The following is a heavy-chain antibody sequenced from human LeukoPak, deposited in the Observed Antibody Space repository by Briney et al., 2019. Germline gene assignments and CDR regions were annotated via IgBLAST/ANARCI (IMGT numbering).Heavy chain of an antibody. V-gene: IGHV3-21*01. CDR1: GFTFSNYK. Sequence: GGSLRLSCAASGFTFSNYKRNWVRQAPGKGREGVSSISSCSSYIWYADSVRGRFTVSRDNARNSLFLQMNSLTTEDTAVYYCARISRANCDHWGQGTLVTVSS. CDR3: ARISRANCDH. CDR2: ISSCSSYI. J-gene: IGHJ5*02. D-gene: IGHD4/OR15-4a*01.